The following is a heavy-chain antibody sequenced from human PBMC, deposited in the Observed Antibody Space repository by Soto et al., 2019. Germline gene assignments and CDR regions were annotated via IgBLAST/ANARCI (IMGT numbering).Heavy chain of an antibody. CDR1: GYTFTSYA. CDR2: INAGNGNT. D-gene: IGHD4-4*01. J-gene: IGHJ4*02. V-gene: IGHV1-3*01. Sequence: ASVKVSCKASGYTFTSYAMHWVRQAPGQRLEWMGWINAGNGNTKYSQKFQGRVTITRDTSASTAYMEVSGLRSEDTAVYYCASWTRDAYSTRTPPDYWGQGTLVTVSS. CDR3: ASWTRDAYSTRTPPDY.